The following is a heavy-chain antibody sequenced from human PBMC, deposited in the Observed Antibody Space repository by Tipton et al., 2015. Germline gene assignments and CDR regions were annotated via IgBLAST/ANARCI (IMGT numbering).Heavy chain of an antibody. Sequence: TLSLTCTVSGGSIRSGGHYWGWLRQHPGKGLEWIGYNYYSGSSYYNPSLKSRITISVDTSKNQFSLRLTSVSAADTAVYYCARLTGDYYDSATYDPTYIDYWGQGILVSVSS. V-gene: IGHV4-31*03. CDR1: GGSIRSGGHY. CDR3: ARLTGDYYDSATYDPTYIDY. D-gene: IGHD3-22*01. CDR2: NYYSGSS. J-gene: IGHJ4*02.